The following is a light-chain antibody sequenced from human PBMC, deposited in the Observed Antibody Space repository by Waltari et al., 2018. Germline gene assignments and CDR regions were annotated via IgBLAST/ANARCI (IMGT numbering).Light chain of an antibody. J-gene: IGLJ3*02. CDR3: CSYTGGYTWV. CDR1: SSALSTHNL. CDR2: DVT. Sequence: QSALTQPRSVSGSPGQSVPISCTGTSSALSTHNLASCHHQHPANAPKLLIHDVTRRPSGVPDRFSGSRSGNTASLTISGLQAEDEADYYCCSYTGGYTWVFGGGTKLTVL. V-gene: IGLV2-11*01.